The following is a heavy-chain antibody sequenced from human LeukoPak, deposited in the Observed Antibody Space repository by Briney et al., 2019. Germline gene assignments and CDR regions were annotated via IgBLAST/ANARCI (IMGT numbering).Heavy chain of an antibody. CDR2: ISYDGSNQ. V-gene: IGHV3-30*03. Sequence: GRSLRLSCAASGFTFSSYGMHWVRQAPGKGLEWVAVISYDGSNQYYADSVKGRFTISRDNSKNTLYLQMNSLRAEDTAVYYCARDFGIVGATTDYWGQGTLVTVSS. D-gene: IGHD1-26*01. J-gene: IGHJ4*02. CDR1: GFTFSSYG. CDR3: ARDFGIVGATTDY.